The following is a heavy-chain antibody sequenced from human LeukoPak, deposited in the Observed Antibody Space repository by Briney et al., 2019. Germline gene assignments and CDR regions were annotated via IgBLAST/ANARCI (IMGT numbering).Heavy chain of an antibody. V-gene: IGHV3-11*04. CDR3: ARGGMVRGVTPPH. Sequence: GGSLRLSCAASGFTFTNYWMSWVRQAPGKGLEWVSYISSSGSTIYYADSVKGRFTISRDNAKNSLYLQMNSLRAEDTAVYYCARGGMVRGVTPPHWGQGTLVTVSS. CDR2: ISSSGSTI. CDR1: GFTFTNYW. D-gene: IGHD3-10*01. J-gene: IGHJ4*02.